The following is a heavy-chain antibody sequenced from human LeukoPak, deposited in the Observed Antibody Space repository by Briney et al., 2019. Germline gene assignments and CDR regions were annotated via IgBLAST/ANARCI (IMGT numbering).Heavy chain of an antibody. D-gene: IGHD3-10*01. V-gene: IGHV3-21*01. CDR3: ASFRIGGRYFDY. CDR2: ISSSSSYI. Sequence: GGSLRLSCAASGFTFSSYSMNWVRQAPGKGLEWVSSISSSSSYIYYADSVKGRFTISRDNAKNSLYLQMNSLRAEDTAVYYCASFRIGGRYFDYWGQGTLVTVSS. J-gene: IGHJ4*02. CDR1: GFTFSSYS.